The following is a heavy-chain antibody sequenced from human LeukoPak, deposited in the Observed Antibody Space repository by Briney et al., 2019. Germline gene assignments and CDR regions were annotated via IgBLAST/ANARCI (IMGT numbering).Heavy chain of an antibody. CDR2: IYHSGST. D-gene: IGHD6-13*01. V-gene: IGHV4-30-2*01. CDR3: ARGNSSSWTPFDY. Sequence: SQTLSLTCAVSGGSISSGGYSWSWIRQPPGKGLEWIGYIYHSGSTNYNPSLKSRVTISVDTSKNQFSLKLSSVTAADTAVYYCARGNSSSWTPFDYWGQGTLVTVSS. CDR1: GGSISSGGYS. J-gene: IGHJ4*02.